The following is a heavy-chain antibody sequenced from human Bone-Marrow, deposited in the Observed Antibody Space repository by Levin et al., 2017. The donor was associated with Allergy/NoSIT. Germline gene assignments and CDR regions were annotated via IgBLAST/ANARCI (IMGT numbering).Heavy chain of an antibody. Sequence: KVSCKGSGYSFTSYWISWVRQMPGKGLEWMGRIDPSDSYTNYSPSFQGHVTISADKSISTAYLQWSSLKASDTAMYYCARQQNDFWSGYYTNFDYWGQGTLVTVSS. D-gene: IGHD3-3*01. V-gene: IGHV5-10-1*01. CDR3: ARQQNDFWSGYYTNFDY. CDR1: GYSFTSYW. J-gene: IGHJ4*02. CDR2: IDPSDSYT.